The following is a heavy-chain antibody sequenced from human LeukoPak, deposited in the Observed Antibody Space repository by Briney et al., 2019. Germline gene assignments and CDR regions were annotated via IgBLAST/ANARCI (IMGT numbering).Heavy chain of an antibody. CDR3: ARRAGIVVVPAAIQGGYYYYGMDV. CDR1: GGSISSSSYY. J-gene: IGHJ6*02. D-gene: IGHD2-2*01. V-gene: IGHV4-39*07. CDR2: IYYSGST. Sequence: SETLSLTCTVSGGSISSSSYYWGWIRQPPGKGLEWIGSIYYSGSTYYNPSLKSRVTISVDTSKNQFSLKLSSVTAADTAVYYCARRAGIVVVPAAIQGGYYYYGMDVWGQGTTVTVSS.